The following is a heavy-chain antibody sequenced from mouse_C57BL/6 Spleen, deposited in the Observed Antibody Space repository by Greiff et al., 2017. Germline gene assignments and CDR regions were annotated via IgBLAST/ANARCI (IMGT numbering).Heavy chain of an antibody. Sequence: QVQLQQSGAELARPGASVKLSCKASGYTFTSYGISWVKQRTGQGLEWIGAIYPRSGNTYYNEKLKGKATLTADKYSSTAYMELRSQTSENSAVYFCARSKDWYFDVWGTGTTVTVSS. CDR3: ARSKDWYFDV. V-gene: IGHV1-81*01. J-gene: IGHJ1*03. CDR1: GYTFTSYG. CDR2: IYPRSGNT.